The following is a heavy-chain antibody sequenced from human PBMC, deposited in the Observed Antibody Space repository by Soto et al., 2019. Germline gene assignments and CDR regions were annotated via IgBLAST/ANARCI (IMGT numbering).Heavy chain of an antibody. CDR3: ARWGGEQCSGGSCYWFDS. D-gene: IGHD2-15*01. CDR1: GYTFTSYA. Sequence: ASVKVSCKASGYTFTSYAMHWVRQAPGQRLEWMGWINAGNGNTKYSQKFQGRVTITRDTSASTAYMELSSLRSEDTAVYYCARWGGEQCSGGSCYWFDSWGQGTLVTVAS. CDR2: INAGNGNT. J-gene: IGHJ5*01. V-gene: IGHV1-3*01.